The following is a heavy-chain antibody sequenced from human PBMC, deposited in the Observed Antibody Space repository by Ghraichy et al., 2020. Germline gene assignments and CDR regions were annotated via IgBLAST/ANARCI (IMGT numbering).Heavy chain of an antibody. D-gene: IGHD3-3*01. V-gene: IGHV4-39*01. J-gene: IGHJ5*02. CDR3: ARHRERVYYDFWSGYSLGWFDP. CDR1: GGSISSSSYY. CDR2: IYYSGST. Sequence: LSLTCTVSGGSISSSSYYWGWIRQPPGKGLEWIGSIYYSGSTYYNPSLKSRVTISVDTSKNQFSLKLSSVTAADTAVYYCARHRERVYYDFWSGYSLGWFDPWGQGTLVTVSS.